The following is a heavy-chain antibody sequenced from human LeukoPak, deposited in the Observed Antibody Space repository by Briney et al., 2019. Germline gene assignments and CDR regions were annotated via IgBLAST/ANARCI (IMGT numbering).Heavy chain of an antibody. CDR2: IIPIFGTA. CDR1: GGTFSSYA. Sequence: ASVKASCKASGGTFSSYAISWVRQAPGQGLEWMGGIIPIFGTANYAQKFQGRVTITTDESTSTAYMELSSLRSEDTAVYYCARGSRSIYDILTGPLDYWGQGTLVTVSS. V-gene: IGHV1-69*05. J-gene: IGHJ4*02. CDR3: ARGSRSIYDILTGPLDY. D-gene: IGHD3-9*01.